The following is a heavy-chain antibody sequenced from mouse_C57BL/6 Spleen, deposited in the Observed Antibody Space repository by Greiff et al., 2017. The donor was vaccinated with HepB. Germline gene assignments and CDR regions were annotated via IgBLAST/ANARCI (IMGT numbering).Heavy chain of an antibody. J-gene: IGHJ1*03. CDR3: TTLYGNYEYFDV. V-gene: IGHV14-4*01. D-gene: IGHD2-1*01. CDR2: IDPENGDT. Sequence: EVQLQQSGAELVRPGASVKLSCTASGFNIKDDYMHWVKQRPEQGLEWIGWIDPENGDTEYASKFQGKATITADTSSNTAYLQLSSLTSEDTAVYYCTTLYGNYEYFDVWGTGTTVTVSS. CDR1: GFNIKDDY.